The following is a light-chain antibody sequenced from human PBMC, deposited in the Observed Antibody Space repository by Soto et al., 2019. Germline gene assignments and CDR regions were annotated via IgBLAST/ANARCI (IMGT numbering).Light chain of an antibody. CDR3: QQANSFPYT. Sequence: DIQMTQSPSSVSASVGDRVTITCRASQGINNWLAWYQEKPWKAPKLLIYDASNLQSGVPSSFSGSGSGTYFTLTISSLQPEDFATYYCQQANSFPYTFGQGTKLEIK. CDR1: QGINNW. CDR2: DAS. J-gene: IGKJ2*01. V-gene: IGKV1-12*01.